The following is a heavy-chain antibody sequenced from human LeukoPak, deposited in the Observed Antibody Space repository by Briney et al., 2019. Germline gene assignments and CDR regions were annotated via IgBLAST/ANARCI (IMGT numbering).Heavy chain of an antibody. CDR1: GYTFTGYY. D-gene: IGHD1-26*01. Sequence: ASVKVSCKASGYTFTGYYMHWVRQAPGQGLEWVGWINPNSGGTNYAQKFQGRVTMTRDTSISTAYMELSRLRSDDTAVYYCASSAMYSGSHMTFDYWGQGTLVTVSS. CDR2: INPNSGGT. J-gene: IGHJ4*02. CDR3: ASSAMYSGSHMTFDY. V-gene: IGHV1-2*02.